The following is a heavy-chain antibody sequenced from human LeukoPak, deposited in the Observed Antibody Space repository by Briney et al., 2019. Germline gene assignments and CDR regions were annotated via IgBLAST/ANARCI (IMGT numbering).Heavy chain of an antibody. CDR1: GGSVSSGSYY. Sequence: PSETLSLTCTVSGGSVSSGSYYWSWIRQPPGKGLEWIGYIYYSGSTNYNPSLKSRVTISVDTSKNQFSLKLSSVTAADTAVYYCARDWLYHDSGTRDDAFDIWGQGTMVTVSS. V-gene: IGHV4-61*01. J-gene: IGHJ3*02. CDR3: ARDWLYHDSGTRDDAFDI. D-gene: IGHD3-10*01. CDR2: IYYSGST.